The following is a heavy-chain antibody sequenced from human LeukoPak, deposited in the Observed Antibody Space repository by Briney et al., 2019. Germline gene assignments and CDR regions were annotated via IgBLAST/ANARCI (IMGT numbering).Heavy chain of an antibody. Sequence: GGSLRLSCAASGFSFNTYGMHWVRQGPGKGLEWVSVISYDGSNKWYADSVKGRFTISRDNSKNTLYLQMNSLRPEDTAVYFCAKDLNTYRYDSRDLQHWGQGILVTVSS. V-gene: IGHV3-30*18. D-gene: IGHD3-22*01. CDR2: ISYDGSNK. CDR3: AKDLNTYRYDSRDLQH. CDR1: GFSFNTYG. J-gene: IGHJ1*01.